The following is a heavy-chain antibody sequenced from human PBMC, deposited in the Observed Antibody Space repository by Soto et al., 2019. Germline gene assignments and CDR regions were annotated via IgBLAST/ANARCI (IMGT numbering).Heavy chain of an antibody. Sequence: GASVKVSCKASGGTFSSYAISWVRQAPGQGLEWMGGIIPIFGTANYAQKFQGIVTITADKSTSTAYMELSSLRSEDTAVYYCARGSIFGVEGGMDVWGQGTTVTVSS. J-gene: IGHJ6*02. D-gene: IGHD3-3*01. CDR2: IIPIFGTA. CDR3: ARGSIFGVEGGMDV. CDR1: GGTFSSYA. V-gene: IGHV1-69*06.